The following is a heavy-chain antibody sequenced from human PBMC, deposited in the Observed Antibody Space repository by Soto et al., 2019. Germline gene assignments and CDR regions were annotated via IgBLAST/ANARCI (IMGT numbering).Heavy chain of an antibody. Sequence: QVQLQQWGAGLLKPSETLSLTCAVYGGSVSSGSYYWSWIRQPPGKGLEWIGEMSHSGGSHFNPSLVSRVTISVDTSKNQFPLKRSSVTAADTALYYCARVERGTATTVVDAFDIWGPGTMVTVSS. CDR3: ARVERGTATTVVDAFDI. CDR1: GGSVSSGSYY. J-gene: IGHJ3*02. V-gene: IGHV4-34*01. CDR2: MSHSGGS. D-gene: IGHD1-1*01.